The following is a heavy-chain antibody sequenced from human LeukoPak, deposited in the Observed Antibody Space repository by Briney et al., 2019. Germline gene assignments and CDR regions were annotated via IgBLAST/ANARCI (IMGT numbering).Heavy chain of an antibody. CDR3: ARVHCSSTSCYRMYAFDI. Sequence: SETLSLTCTVSGGSISSYYWSWIRQPPGKGLEWIGYIYYSGSTNYNPSLKSRVTISVDTSKNQFSLKLSSVTAANTAVYYCARVHCSSTSCYRMYAFDIWGQGTMVTVSS. V-gene: IGHV4-59*01. D-gene: IGHD2-2*01. J-gene: IGHJ3*02. CDR1: GGSISSYY. CDR2: IYYSGST.